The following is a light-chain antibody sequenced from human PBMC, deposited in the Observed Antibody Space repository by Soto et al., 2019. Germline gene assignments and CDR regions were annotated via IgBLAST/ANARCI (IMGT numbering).Light chain of an antibody. CDR3: QSYDSSLSGWV. CDR2: GNS. Sequence: QSVLTHPPSVSGAPRQRVTISCTGSSSNIGAGYDVHWYQQLPGTAPKLLIYGNSNRPSGVPDRFSGSKSGTSASLAITGLRAEDEADYYCQSYDSSLSGWVFGGGTKVTVL. J-gene: IGLJ3*02. V-gene: IGLV1-40*01. CDR1: SSNIGAGYD.